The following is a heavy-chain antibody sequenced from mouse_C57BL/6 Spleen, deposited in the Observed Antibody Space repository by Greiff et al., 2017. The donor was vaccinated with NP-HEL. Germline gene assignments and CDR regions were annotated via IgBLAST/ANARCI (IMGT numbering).Heavy chain of an antibody. CDR1: GYTFTSYW. CDR2: IDPSDSYT. Sequence: QVQLKESGAELVMPGASVKLSCKASGYTFTSYWMHWVKQRPGQGLEWIGEIDPSDSYTNYNQKFKGKSILTVDKSSSTAYMQLSSLTSEDSAVYYCARSMGEAFDYWGQGTTLTVSS. D-gene: IGHD2-3*01. V-gene: IGHV1-69*01. J-gene: IGHJ2*01. CDR3: ARSMGEAFDY.